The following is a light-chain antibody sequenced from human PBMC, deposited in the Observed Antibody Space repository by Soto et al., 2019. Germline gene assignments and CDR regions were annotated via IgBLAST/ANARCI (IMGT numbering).Light chain of an antibody. Sequence: EIVLTQSPGTLSLSPGERATLSCRASQSVSTSYVAWYQQKFGQAPRLLIYDAFSRATGIPDRFSASGSGTDFTLTISDVEPEDFAVYYCHQRQSWPRTFGQGTKVDIK. CDR1: QSVSTSY. CDR3: HQRQSWPRT. J-gene: IGKJ1*01. V-gene: IGKV3D-20*02. CDR2: DAF.